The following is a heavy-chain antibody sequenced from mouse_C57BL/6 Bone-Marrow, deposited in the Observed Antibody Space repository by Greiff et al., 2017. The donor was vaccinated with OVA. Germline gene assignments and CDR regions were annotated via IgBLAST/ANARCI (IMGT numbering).Heavy chain of an antibody. D-gene: IGHD1-1*01. CDR1: GYAFSSSW. CDR3: ARGGGSSYDFDY. V-gene: IGHV1-82*01. CDR2: IYPGDGDT. J-gene: IGHJ2*01. Sequence: QVQLKQSGPELVKPGASVKISCKASGYAFSSSWMNWVKQRPGKGLEWIGRIYPGDGDTNYNGKFKGKATLTADKSSSTAYMQLSSLTSEDSAVYFCARGGGSSYDFDYWGQGTTLTVSS.